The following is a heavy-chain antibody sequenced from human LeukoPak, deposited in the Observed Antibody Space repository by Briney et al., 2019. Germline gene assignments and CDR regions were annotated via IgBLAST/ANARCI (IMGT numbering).Heavy chain of an antibody. V-gene: IGHV1-8*01. CDR2: MNPNSGNT. Sequence: ASVKLSCKASGYTFTSYDINWIRQPTGQGLEWMGWMNPNSGNTGYAQKFQGRVTMTGNTSNSTAYMELSSLRAEDTAVYYCARVPRQSSPGADYWGQGTLVTVSS. D-gene: IGHD6-13*01. CDR3: ARVPRQSSPGADY. J-gene: IGHJ4*02. CDR1: GYTFTSYD.